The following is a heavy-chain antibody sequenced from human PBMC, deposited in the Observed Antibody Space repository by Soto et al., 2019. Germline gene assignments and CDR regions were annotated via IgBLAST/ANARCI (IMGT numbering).Heavy chain of an antibody. CDR1: GFTFGDYA. V-gene: IGHV3-49*04. J-gene: IGHJ6*02. D-gene: IGHD4-17*01. CDR2: IRSKAYGGTT. CDR3: TRDGPYGDYIYYYGMDV. Sequence: GGSLRLSCTASGFTFGDYAMSWVRQAPGKGLEWVGFIRSKAYGGTTEYAASVKGRFTTSRDDSKSIAYLQMNSLKTEDTAVYYCTRDGPYGDYIYYYGMDVWGQGTTVTVSS.